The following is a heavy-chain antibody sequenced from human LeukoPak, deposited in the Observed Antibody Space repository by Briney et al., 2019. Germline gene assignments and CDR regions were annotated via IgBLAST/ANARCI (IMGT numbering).Heavy chain of an antibody. J-gene: IGHJ4*02. Sequence: PGRSLRLSCAASGFTFSSYGMHWVRQAPGKGLEWVAVIWYDGSYKYYADSVKGRFTISRDNSKNTLYLQMNSLRAEDTAVYYCAGDPTAYYDSSGYYLNTIDYWGQGTLVTVSS. CDR2: IWYDGSYK. D-gene: IGHD3-22*01. V-gene: IGHV3-33*01. CDR3: AGDPTAYYDSSGYYLNTIDY. CDR1: GFTFSSYG.